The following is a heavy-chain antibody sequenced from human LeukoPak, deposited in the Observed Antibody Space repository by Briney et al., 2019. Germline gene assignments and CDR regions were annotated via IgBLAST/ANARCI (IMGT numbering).Heavy chain of an antibody. V-gene: IGHV3-23*01. D-gene: IGHD6-19*01. CDR1: GFTFSSYA. CDR3: AKGGQQWPYYFDY. J-gene: IGHJ4*02. Sequence: GGSLRLSCAASGFTFSSYAMSWVRQAPGKGLEWVSAISGSGGSTYYADSVKGRFTISRDNSMYTLYLQMNSLRAEDTAVYYCAKGGQQWPYYFDYWGQGTLVTVSS. CDR2: ISGSGGST.